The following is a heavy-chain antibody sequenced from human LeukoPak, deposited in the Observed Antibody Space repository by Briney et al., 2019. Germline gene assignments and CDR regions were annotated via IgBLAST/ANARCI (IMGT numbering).Heavy chain of an antibody. J-gene: IGHJ4*02. CDR3: ARGNYCTNGVCFGLDY. V-gene: IGHV3-48*03. Sequence: GGSLRLSCAASGFTFSSHEMNWVRQAPGKGLECVSYISSSGSSKYYADSVKGRFTISRDNAKNSLYLQMNSLRAEDTAVYYCARGNYCTNGVCFGLDYWGQGTLVTVSS. D-gene: IGHD2-8*01. CDR1: GFTFSSHE. CDR2: ISSSGSSK.